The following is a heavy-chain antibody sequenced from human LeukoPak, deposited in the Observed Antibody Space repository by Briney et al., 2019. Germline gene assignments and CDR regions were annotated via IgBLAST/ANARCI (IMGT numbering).Heavy chain of an antibody. CDR2: IYYSGST. Sequence: SQTLSLTCTVSGGSISSGGYYWSWIRQHPGKGLEWIGYIYYSGSTYYNPSLKSRVTISVDTSKNQFSLKLSSVTAADTAVYYCARGINWNYTKGFDPWGQGTLVTVSS. V-gene: IGHV4-31*03. CDR1: GGSISSGGYY. D-gene: IGHD1-7*01. CDR3: ARGINWNYTKGFDP. J-gene: IGHJ5*02.